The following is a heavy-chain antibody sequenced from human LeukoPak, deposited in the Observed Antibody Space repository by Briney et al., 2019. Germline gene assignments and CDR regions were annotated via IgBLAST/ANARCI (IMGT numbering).Heavy chain of an antibody. Sequence: SQTLSLTCTVSGVSISSGGYYWSWIRQPAGKGLEWIGRIYTSGSTNYNPSLKSRVTMSVDTSTNQFSLKLSSVTAADTAVYFCARASFDWYFDYWGQGTLVTVSS. CDR3: ARASFDWYFDY. CDR1: GVSISSGGYY. V-gene: IGHV4-61*02. CDR2: IYTSGST. D-gene: IGHD3-9*01. J-gene: IGHJ4*02.